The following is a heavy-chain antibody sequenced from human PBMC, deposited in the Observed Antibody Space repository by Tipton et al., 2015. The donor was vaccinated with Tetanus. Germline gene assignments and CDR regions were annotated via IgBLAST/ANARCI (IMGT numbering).Heavy chain of an antibody. Sequence: SLRLSCAASGFTFTSYSMNWVRQAPGKGLEWVSYISYSSGTIYYADSVQGRFTISRDNAKNSLYLQMNSLRDEDTAVYYCARDSTHRRDGYNDFDYWGQGTPVTVSS. V-gene: IGHV3-48*02. J-gene: IGHJ4*02. D-gene: IGHD5-24*01. CDR3: ARDSTHRRDGYNDFDY. CDR1: GFTFTSYS. CDR2: ISYSSGTI.